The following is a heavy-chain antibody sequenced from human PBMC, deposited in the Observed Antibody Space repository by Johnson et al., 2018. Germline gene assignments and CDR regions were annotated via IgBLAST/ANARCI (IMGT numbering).Heavy chain of an antibody. CDR1: GGSISRYY. CDR3: ASGGMVGEYYGMDV. Sequence: QVQLQESGPGLMKPSETLSLTCTVSGGSISRYYWTWVRQPPGKGLEWVGHIYYTGDPSYNPSLKSRVTISVDTSKNQFSLKLNSLTSADTAVYYCASGGMVGEYYGMDVWGQGTTVTVSS. CDR2: IYYTGDP. V-gene: IGHV4-59*01. D-gene: IGHD1-26*01. J-gene: IGHJ6*02.